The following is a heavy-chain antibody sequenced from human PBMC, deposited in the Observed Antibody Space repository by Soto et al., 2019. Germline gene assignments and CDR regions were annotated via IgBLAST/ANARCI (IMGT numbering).Heavy chain of an antibody. D-gene: IGHD1-26*01. V-gene: IGHV3-33*01. J-gene: IGHJ4*02. CDR2: TRHDGSNT. CDR3: ARDGVGTTTYFGYFDY. Sequence: QVQLVESGGSVVQPGRSLRLSCAASGFTFSGYGMHWVRQAPGKGLEWVAVTRHDGSNTYYADSVRGRFTISRDNSNKMLYLQMNSLRAEDTAVYYCARDGVGTTTYFGYFDYWGQGTLVTVSS. CDR1: GFTFSGYG.